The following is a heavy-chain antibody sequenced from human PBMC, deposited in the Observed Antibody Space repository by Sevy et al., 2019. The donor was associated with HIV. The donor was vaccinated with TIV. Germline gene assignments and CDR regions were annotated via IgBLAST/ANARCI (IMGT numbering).Heavy chain of an antibody. J-gene: IGHJ6*02. D-gene: IGHD6-13*01. CDR3: AHTIDTFSSWYSYYNFHVLDV. CDR2: IYWNAVK. V-gene: IGHV2-5*01. Sequence: SGPTLVKPTQTLTLTCTYSGFSLSIDNMGVGWIRQPPGKALEWLALIYWNAVKRYSPLLQNRLTITKDTSKKQVILTMTGMDPVDTATYYCAHTIDTFSSWYSYYNFHVLDVWGPGTTVTVSS. CDR1: GFSLSIDNMG.